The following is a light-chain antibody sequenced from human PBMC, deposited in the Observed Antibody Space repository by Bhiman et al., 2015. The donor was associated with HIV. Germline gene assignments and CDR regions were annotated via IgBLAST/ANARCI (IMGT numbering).Light chain of an antibody. CDR1: SSAVGGYKY. V-gene: IGLV2-14*03. CDR2: DVT. J-gene: IGLJ1*01. CDR3: SSYTSSSTRV. Sequence: QSALTQPASVSGSPGQSITISCTGISSAVGGYKYVSWYQQHPGKAPKLMIYDVTNRPSGVSDRFSGSKSGNTASLTISGLQAEDEADYYCSSYTSSSTRVFGSGTKVTVL.